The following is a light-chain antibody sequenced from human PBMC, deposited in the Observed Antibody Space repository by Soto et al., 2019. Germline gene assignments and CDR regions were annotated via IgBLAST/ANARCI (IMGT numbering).Light chain of an antibody. CDR3: QQYDNLPLT. CDR1: QDIKNY. CDR2: DAS. V-gene: IGKV1-33*01. Sequence: DIPMTQSLSTLSVSLVDRVTITCQASQDIKNYLNWYQQKSGKAPKLLIYDASDLETGVPSRFSGSGSGTDFTFTINSLQPEDIATYYCQQYDNLPLTFGGGTKVDIK. J-gene: IGKJ4*01.